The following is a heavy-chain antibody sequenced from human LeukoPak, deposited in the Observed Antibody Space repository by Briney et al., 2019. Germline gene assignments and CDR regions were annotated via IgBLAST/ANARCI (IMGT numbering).Heavy chain of an antibody. D-gene: IGHD3-10*01. Sequence: MASETLSLTCTVSGGSISTYYWSWIRQPPGKGLEWIGSIYYSGSTYYNPSLKSRVTISVDTSKNQFSLKLSSVTAADTAVYYCARVRVRGGGPLDYWGQGTLVTVSS. V-gene: IGHV4-39*01. CDR2: IYYSGST. CDR3: ARVRVRGGGPLDY. CDR1: GGSISTYY. J-gene: IGHJ4*02.